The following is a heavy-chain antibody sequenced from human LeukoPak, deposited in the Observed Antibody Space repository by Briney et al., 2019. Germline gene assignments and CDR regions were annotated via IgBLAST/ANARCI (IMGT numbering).Heavy chain of an antibody. CDR2: ISSSSSYI. CDR1: GFTVSSNY. CDR3: ARDVYCSSTSCAVFDY. D-gene: IGHD2-2*01. J-gene: IGHJ4*02. V-gene: IGHV3-21*01. Sequence: GGSLRLSCAASGFTVSSNYMSWVRQAPGKGLEWVSSISSSSSYIYYADSVKGRFTISRDNAKNSLYLQMNSLRAEDTAVNYCARDVYCSSTSCAVFDYWGQGTLVTVSS.